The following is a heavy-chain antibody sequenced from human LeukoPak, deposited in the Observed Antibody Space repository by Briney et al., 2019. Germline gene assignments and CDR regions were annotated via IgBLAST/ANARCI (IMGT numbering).Heavy chain of an antibody. J-gene: IGHJ4*02. CDR3: ARGRGSSWYYFDY. Sequence: SETLSLTCNVSGGSISSHYWGWIRQPPGKGLEWIGYIYYSGSTNYNPSLKSRVTMSVDTSKNQFFLNLSSVTAADTAVYYCARGRGSSWYYFDYWGQGTLVTVSS. D-gene: IGHD6-13*01. V-gene: IGHV4-59*11. CDR2: IYYSGST. CDR1: GGSISSHY.